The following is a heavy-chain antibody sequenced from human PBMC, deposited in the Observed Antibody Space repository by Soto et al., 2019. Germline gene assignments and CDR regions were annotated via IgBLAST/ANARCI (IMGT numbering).Heavy chain of an antibody. CDR3: AREGGYCRGGSCDAFDI. CDR1: GGSISSGGYY. D-gene: IGHD2-15*01. Sequence: QVQLQESGPGLVKPAQTLSLTCTVSGGSISSGGYYWSWIRQHPGKGLEWIGYSYYSGSTFYNPYLKSRVTISVDTSKNQFPLNLSSVTAADTAVYYCAREGGYCRGGSCDAFDIWGQGTMVTVSS. V-gene: IGHV4-31*03. CDR2: SYYSGST. J-gene: IGHJ3*02.